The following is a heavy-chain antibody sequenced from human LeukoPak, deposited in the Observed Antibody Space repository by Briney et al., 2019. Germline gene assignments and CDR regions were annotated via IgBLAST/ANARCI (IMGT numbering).Heavy chain of an antibody. CDR3: AREGSSSSALDF. J-gene: IGHJ4*02. D-gene: IGHD6-6*01. Sequence: SETLSLTCTVSGGSISSFYWSWIRQPPGKGLEWIGYIYYSGGSHYNPSLNSRVTISADTPKNQFSLKLKSVTAADTAVYYCAREGSSSSALDFWGQGTLVTVSS. CDR1: GGSISSFY. CDR2: IYYSGGS. V-gene: IGHV4-59*01.